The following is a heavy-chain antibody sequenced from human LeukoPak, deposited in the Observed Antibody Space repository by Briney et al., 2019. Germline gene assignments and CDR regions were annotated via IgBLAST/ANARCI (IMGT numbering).Heavy chain of an antibody. V-gene: IGHV3-7*03. CDR2: IKQDGSEK. CDR3: ARCLSTYYYGSGSYPHYPNYYYYGMDV. Sequence: GGSLRLSCAASGFTFSSYWMSWVRQAPGKGLEWVANIKQDGSEKYYVDSVKGRFTISRDNAKNSLYLQMNSLRAEDTAVYYCARCLSTYYYGSGSYPHYPNYYYYGMDVWGQGTTVTVSS. CDR1: GFTFSSYW. J-gene: IGHJ6*02. D-gene: IGHD3-10*01.